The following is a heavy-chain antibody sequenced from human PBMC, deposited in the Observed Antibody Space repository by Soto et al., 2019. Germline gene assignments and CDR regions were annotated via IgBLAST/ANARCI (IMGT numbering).Heavy chain of an antibody. CDR3: VRSGHSFGGVV. J-gene: IGHJ4*02. CDR1: GASMIDYY. CDR2: MFYSGRS. V-gene: IGHV4-59*01. Sequence: SETLSLTCTVSGASMIDYYGSWFRQTPGKGLEWIGYMFYSGRSNYNPSLKSRVAISVDTSKNQISLKLRSVTAADTAVYYCVRSGHSFGGVVWGQGSLVTVPQ. D-gene: IGHD3-16*01.